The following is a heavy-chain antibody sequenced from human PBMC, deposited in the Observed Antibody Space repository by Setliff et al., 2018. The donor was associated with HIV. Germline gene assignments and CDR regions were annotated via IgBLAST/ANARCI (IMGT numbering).Heavy chain of an antibody. CDR1: GASINNSTYY. Sequence: KPSETLSLTCAVSGASINNSTYYWGWIRQPSGKGLEWIGDIHYSGNTHYNPSLKSRVTISVDTSKNQFSLKLNSVSPTGTAVYYCTRLALGNWGQGTLVTVSS. CDR3: TRLALGN. V-gene: IGHV4-39*01. D-gene: IGHD3-3*02. J-gene: IGHJ4*02. CDR2: IHYSGNT.